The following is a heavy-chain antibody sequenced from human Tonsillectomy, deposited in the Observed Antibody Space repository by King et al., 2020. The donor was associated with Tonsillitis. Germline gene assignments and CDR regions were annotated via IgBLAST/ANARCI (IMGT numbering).Heavy chain of an antibody. V-gene: IGHV3-9*01. CDR2: ISWNSNNI. D-gene: IGHD3-9*01. J-gene: IGHJ4*02. CDR3: AKGDHYDFLTGSSEED. CDR1: GFIFDDYA. Sequence: EVQLVESWGGLVQPGGSLRLSCATSGFIFDDYAMHWVRQAPGKGLEWVSSISWNSNNIGYADSVKGRFTISRDNAKNFLYLQMNSLRAEDTALYYCAKGDHYDFLTGSSEEDWGQGTLVTVSS.